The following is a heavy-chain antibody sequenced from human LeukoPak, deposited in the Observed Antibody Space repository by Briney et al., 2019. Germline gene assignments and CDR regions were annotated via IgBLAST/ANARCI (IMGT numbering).Heavy chain of an antibody. J-gene: IGHJ4*02. CDR2: IKQDGSDK. CDR3: AREGPCNSSTCQRGPFDY. V-gene: IGHV3-7*03. CDR1: GFAFTKYW. Sequence: GDSLRLSCAASGFAFTKYWMTWVRQAPGKGLEWVGNIKQDGSDKNYMDSVKGRFTISRDNTKNSVYLQMNSLRDEDTAVYYCAREGPCNSSTCQRGPFDYWGQGAVVTVSS. D-gene: IGHD2/OR15-2a*01.